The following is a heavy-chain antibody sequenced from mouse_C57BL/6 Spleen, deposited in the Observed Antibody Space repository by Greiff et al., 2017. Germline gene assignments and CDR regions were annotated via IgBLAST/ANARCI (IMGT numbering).Heavy chain of an antibody. V-gene: IGHV1-82*01. Sequence: VQLVESGPELVKPGASVKFSCKASGYASSSSWMNWVKQRPGKGLEWIGRIYPGDGDTNYNGKFKGKATLTADKSSSTAYMQLSSLTSADSAVYFCSRSRRYGNLYYYAMDYWGQGTSVTVSS. D-gene: IGHD2-1*01. CDR2: IYPGDGDT. CDR1: GYASSSSW. CDR3: SRSRRYGNLYYYAMDY. J-gene: IGHJ4*01.